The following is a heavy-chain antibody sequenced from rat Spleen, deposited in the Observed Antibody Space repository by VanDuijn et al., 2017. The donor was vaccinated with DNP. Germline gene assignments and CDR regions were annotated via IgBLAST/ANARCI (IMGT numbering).Heavy chain of an antibody. CDR2: IDSAGIT. D-gene: IGHD1-7*01. Sequence: EVQLQESGPGLVKPSQSLSLTCSVTGYSITSGYRWSWIRKFPGNRLEWMGFIDSAGITNYNPSLKSRISITRDTSKNQFFLQLNSVTTEDTATYYCARYGSVALDYWGQGVMVTVSS. CDR3: ARYGSVALDY. V-gene: IGHV3-3*01. J-gene: IGHJ2*01. CDR1: GYSITSGYR.